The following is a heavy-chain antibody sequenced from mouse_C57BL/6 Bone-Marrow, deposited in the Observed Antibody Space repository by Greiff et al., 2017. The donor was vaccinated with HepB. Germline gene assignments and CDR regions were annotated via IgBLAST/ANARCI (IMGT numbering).Heavy chain of an antibody. Sequence: QVQLKESGAELVKPGASVKISCKASGYAFSSYWMNWVKQRPGKGLEWIGQIYPGDGDTNYNGKFKGKATLTADKSSSTAYMQLSSLTSEDSAVYFCARNDYDWGESWGQGTTLTVSS. V-gene: IGHV1-80*01. CDR2: IYPGDGDT. J-gene: IGHJ2*01. D-gene: IGHD2-4*01. CDR3: ARNDYDWGES. CDR1: GYAFSSYW.